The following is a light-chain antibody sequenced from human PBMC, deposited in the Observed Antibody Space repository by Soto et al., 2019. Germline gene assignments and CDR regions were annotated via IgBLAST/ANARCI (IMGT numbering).Light chain of an antibody. J-gene: IGKJ2*01. CDR3: HQYNSYHT. CDR2: DAS. CDR1: QSISNW. V-gene: IGKV1-5*01. Sequence: DIQMTQSPSTLSASVGDRVSITCRASQSISNWLAWHQQKPGKAPKLLIYDASSLESGVPSRFSGSGSGTEFTLTISSLQPDDFATYYCHQYNSYHTFGQGTKVDIK.